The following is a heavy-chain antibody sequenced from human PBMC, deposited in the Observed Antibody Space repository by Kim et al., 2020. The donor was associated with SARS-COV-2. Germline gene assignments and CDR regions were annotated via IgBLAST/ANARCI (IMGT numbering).Heavy chain of an antibody. Sequence: SVKVSCKASGGTFSSYAISWVRQAPGQGLEWMGGIIPIFGTANYAQKFQGRVTITADESTSTAYMDLSSLRSEDTAVYYCARMYSGYDLNPYGMDVWGQGTTVTVSS. CDR1: GGTFSSYA. V-gene: IGHV1-69*13. J-gene: IGHJ6*02. D-gene: IGHD5-12*01. CDR3: ARMYSGYDLNPYGMDV. CDR2: IIPIFGTA.